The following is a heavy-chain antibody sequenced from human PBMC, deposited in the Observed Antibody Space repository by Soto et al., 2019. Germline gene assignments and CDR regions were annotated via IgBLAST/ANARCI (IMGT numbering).Heavy chain of an antibody. J-gene: IGHJ6*02. CDR3: ATQVVVIKPMYYYYYGMDV. V-gene: IGHV1-8*01. CDR2: MNPNSGNT. Sequence: ASVKVSCKASGYTFTSYDINWVRQATGQGXEWMGWMNPNSGNTGYAQKFQGRVTMTRNTSISTAYMELSSLRSEDTAVYYCATQVVVIKPMYYYYYGMDVWGQGTTVTVSS. CDR1: GYTFTSYD. D-gene: IGHD3-22*01.